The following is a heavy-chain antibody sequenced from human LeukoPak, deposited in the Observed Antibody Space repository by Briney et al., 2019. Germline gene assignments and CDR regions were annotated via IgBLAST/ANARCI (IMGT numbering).Heavy chain of an antibody. Sequence: GGSLRLSCAASGFTFSSYAMHWVRQAPGKGLEWVAVISYDGSNKYYADSVKGRFTISRDNSKNTLYLQMNSLRAEDTAVYYCAREGNYYDSSGYWCFDYWGQGTLVTVSS. D-gene: IGHD3-22*01. J-gene: IGHJ4*02. CDR2: ISYDGSNK. CDR1: GFTFSSYA. CDR3: AREGNYYDSSGYWCFDY. V-gene: IGHV3-30-3*01.